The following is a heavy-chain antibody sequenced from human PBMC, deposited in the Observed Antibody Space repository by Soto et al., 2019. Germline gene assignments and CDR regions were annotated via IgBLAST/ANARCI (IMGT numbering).Heavy chain of an antibody. D-gene: IGHD2-15*01. CDR2: VSHSGTA. V-gene: IGHV4-34*01. J-gene: IGHJ2*01. Sequence: QVRLQQWGAGLLKPSETLSLTCAVYGASFTGYYWTWLRQSPGKGLEWIGEVSHSGTAKYNPSLKSPVPISLDPSKSQVSLELTSVTAADTAVYYCARYGGTAIWYFDIWGRGTSVSVSS. CDR1: GASFTGYY. CDR3: ARYGGTAIWYFDI.